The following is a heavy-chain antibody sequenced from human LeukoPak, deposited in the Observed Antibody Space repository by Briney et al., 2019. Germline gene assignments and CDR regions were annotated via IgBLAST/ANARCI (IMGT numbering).Heavy chain of an antibody. Sequence: ETLSLTCAVYGGSFSGYYWSWVRQAPGKGLKWVSVIYSGGSTYSGGGTYYADSVKGRFTISRDNSKNTLYLQMNSLRAEDTAVYYCARDSGYVHWGQGTLVTVSS. J-gene: IGHJ4*02. CDR3: ARDSGYVH. CDR1: GGSFSGYY. D-gene: IGHD3-22*01. CDR2: IYSGGSTYSGGGT. V-gene: IGHV3-23*03.